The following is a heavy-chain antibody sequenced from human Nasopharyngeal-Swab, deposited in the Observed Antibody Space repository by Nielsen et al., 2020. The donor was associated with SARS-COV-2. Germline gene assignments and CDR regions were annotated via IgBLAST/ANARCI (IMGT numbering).Heavy chain of an antibody. Sequence: GESLKISCAASGFTFSSYAMSWVRQAPGKGLEWVSAISGSGGSTYYADSVKGRFTISRDNSKNTLYLQMNSLRAEETAVYYCAKDGTKYDILTGLDYWGQGTLVTVSS. V-gene: IGHV3-23*01. J-gene: IGHJ4*02. CDR3: AKDGTKYDILTGLDY. CDR1: GFTFSSYA. CDR2: ISGSGGST. D-gene: IGHD3-9*01.